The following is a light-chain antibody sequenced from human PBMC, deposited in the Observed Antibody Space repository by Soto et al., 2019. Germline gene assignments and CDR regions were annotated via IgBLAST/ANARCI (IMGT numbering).Light chain of an antibody. V-gene: IGKV3-20*01. CDR3: QQYGDLPWT. CDR1: QSVSSNY. CDR2: GAS. Sequence: ALTQSPGTLSSSPGERATLSCRASQSVSSNYLAWYQQKPGQAPRLLIYGASSRATGIPDRFSGSGSGTDFTLTIDRLESEDSAVYFCQQYGDLPWTFGQGTKVDIK. J-gene: IGKJ1*01.